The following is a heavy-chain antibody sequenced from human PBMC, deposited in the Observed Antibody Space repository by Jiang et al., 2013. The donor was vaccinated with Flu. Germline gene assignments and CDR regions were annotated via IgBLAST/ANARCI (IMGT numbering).Heavy chain of an antibody. CDR2: IYPSDSYT. CDR3: AGAGFDFWSGYYTLPPQIST. J-gene: IGHJ4*02. V-gene: IGHV5-10-1*01. D-gene: IGHD3-3*01. Sequence: RISCRGSGFSFTNYCISWVRQVPGKGLEWLGRIYPSDSYTNYSPSFQGHVTISVDKSIKTAYLQWSSLKASDTAVYYCAGAGFDFWSGYYTLPPQISTWGQGALVTVSS. CDR1: GFSFTNYC.